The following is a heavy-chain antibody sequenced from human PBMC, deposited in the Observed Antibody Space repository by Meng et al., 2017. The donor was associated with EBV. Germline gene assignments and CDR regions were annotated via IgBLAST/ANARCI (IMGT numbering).Heavy chain of an antibody. CDR3: AREGVGYYDSSGLSSYFDY. V-gene: IGHV7-4-1*02. J-gene: IGHJ4*02. CDR2: INTNTGNP. D-gene: IGHD3-22*01. Sequence: QVQLLQSGSELKKPGASVKVSCKASGYTFTSYAMNWVRQAPGQGLEWMGWINTNTGNPTYAQGFTGRFVFSLDTSVSTAYLQISSLKAEDTAVYYCAREGVGYYDSSGLSSYFDYWGQGTLVTVSS. CDR1: GYTFTSYA.